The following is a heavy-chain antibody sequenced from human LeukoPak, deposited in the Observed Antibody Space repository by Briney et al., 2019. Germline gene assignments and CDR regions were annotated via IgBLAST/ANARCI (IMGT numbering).Heavy chain of an antibody. D-gene: IGHD2-21*01. CDR3: AKDIAYCGGDCYSWRHDAFDI. V-gene: IGHV3-23*01. J-gene: IGHJ3*02. CDR2: ISGSGGST. CDR1: GFTFSSYA. Sequence: GGSLRLSCAASGFTFSSYAVTWVRQAPGKGLEWVSAISGSGGSTYYADSVKGRFTISRDNSKNTLYLQMNSLRAEDTAVYYCAKDIAYCGGDCYSWRHDAFDIWGQGTMVTVSS.